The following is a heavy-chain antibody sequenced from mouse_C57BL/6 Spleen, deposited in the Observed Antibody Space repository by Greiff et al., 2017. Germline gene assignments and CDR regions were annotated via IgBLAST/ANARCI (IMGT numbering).Heavy chain of an antibody. CDR1: GFTFSDYY. CDR2: INYDGSST. Sequence: EVMLVESEGGLVQPGSSMKLSCTASGFTFSDYYMAWVRQVPEKGLEWVANINYDGSSTYYLDSLKSRFIISRDNAKNILYLQMSSLKSEDTATYYCARPYDYDRGWFAYWGQGTLVTVSA. D-gene: IGHD2-4*01. CDR3: ARPYDYDRGWFAY. J-gene: IGHJ3*01. V-gene: IGHV5-16*01.